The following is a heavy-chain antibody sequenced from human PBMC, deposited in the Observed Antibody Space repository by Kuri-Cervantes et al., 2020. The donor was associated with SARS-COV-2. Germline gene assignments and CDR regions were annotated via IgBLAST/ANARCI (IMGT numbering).Heavy chain of an antibody. Sequence: GGSLRLSCAASGFTFSSYSMNWVRQAPGKGLEWVSYISSSSSTIYYADSVKGRFTISRDNAKNSLYLQMNSLRDEDTAVYYCARGGAIFYHNSLFLPYYFDYWGQGTLVTVSS. D-gene: IGHD2/OR15-2a*01. CDR3: ARGGAIFYHNSLFLPYYFDY. CDR1: GFTFSSYS. J-gene: IGHJ4*02. CDR2: ISSSSSTI. V-gene: IGHV3-48*02.